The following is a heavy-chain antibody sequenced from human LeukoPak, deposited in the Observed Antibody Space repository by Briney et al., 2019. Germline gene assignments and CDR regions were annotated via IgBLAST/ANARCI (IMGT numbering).Heavy chain of an antibody. CDR2: ISYDGSNK. V-gene: IGHV3-30*04. Sequence: PGGSLRLSCAASGFTFSSYAMHWVRQAPGKGLEWVAVISYDGSNKYYADSVEGRFTISRDNSKNTLYLQMNSLRDEDTAVYYCAAPNGGSLSFDSWGQGTLVTVSS. J-gene: IGHJ4*02. CDR1: GFTFSSYA. D-gene: IGHD7-27*01. CDR3: AAPNGGSLSFDS.